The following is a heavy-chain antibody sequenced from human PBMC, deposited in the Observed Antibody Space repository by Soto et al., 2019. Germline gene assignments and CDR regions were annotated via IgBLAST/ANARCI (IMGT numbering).Heavy chain of an antibody. CDR3: AKDLVAPSAVAGVLDY. D-gene: IGHD6-19*01. V-gene: IGHV3-30*18. Sequence: QVQLVESGGGVVQPGRSLRLSCAASGFTFSSYGMHWVRQAPGKGLGWVAVLSYDGSNKYYADSVKGRFTISRDNSNNTLYLQMNSLGAEEAAVYYCAKDLVAPSAVAGVLDYWGQGSLVTVSA. CDR2: LSYDGSNK. J-gene: IGHJ4*02. CDR1: GFTFSSYG.